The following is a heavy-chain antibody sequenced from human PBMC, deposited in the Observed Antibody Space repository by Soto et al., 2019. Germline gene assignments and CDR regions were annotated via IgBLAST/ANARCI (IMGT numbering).Heavy chain of an antibody. Sequence: PGGSLRLSCAASGFTFSSYDMHWVRQATGKGLEWVSAIGTAGDTYYPGSVKGRFTISRENAKNSLYLQMNSLRAEDTAVYYCARETYGGKFEYWGQGTLVTVSS. CDR3: ARETYGGKFEY. CDR1: GFTFSSYD. V-gene: IGHV3-13*01. D-gene: IGHD4-17*01. J-gene: IGHJ4*02. CDR2: IGTAGDT.